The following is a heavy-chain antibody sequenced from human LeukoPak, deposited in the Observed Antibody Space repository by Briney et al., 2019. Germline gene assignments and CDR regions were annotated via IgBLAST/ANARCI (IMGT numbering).Heavy chain of an antibody. V-gene: IGHV1-69*13. CDR3: ARSLATMAPPNAFDT. CDR2: IIPIFGTA. CDR1: GGTFSSYA. Sequence: SVKVSCKASGGTFSSYAISWVRQAPGQGLEWMGGIIPIFGTANYAQKFQGRVTITADESTCTAYMELSSLRSEDTAVYYCARSLATMAPPNAFDTWGQGTMVTVSS. D-gene: IGHD1-26*01. J-gene: IGHJ3*02.